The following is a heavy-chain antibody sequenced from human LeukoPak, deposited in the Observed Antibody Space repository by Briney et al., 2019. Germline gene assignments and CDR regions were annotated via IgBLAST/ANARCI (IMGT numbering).Heavy chain of an antibody. V-gene: IGHV3-7*03. CDR3: ATPLDYYDSSGYHQGGD. J-gene: IGHJ4*02. CDR1: GFTFSSYS. Sequence: GGSLRLSCAASGFTFSSYSMNWVRQAPGKGLERVANIKEDGTKKNYVDSVKGRFTIFRDNAKNSLYLQMNSLRAEDTAVYYCATPLDYYDSSGYHQGGDWGQGTLVTVSS. D-gene: IGHD3-22*01. CDR2: IKEDGTKK.